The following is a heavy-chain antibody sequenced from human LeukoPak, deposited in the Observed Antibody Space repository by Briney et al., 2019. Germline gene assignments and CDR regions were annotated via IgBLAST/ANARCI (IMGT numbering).Heavy chain of an antibody. J-gene: IGHJ4*02. CDR1: GFTVSSNY. CDR2: IKQDGTEK. CDR3: ARLSEMFRGPQVIYYFDY. D-gene: IGHD3-10*01. Sequence: GGSLRLSCAASGFTVSSNYMSWVRQAPGKGLEWVANIKQDGTEKYYVDSVKGRFTISRDYARNSLYLQLNSLRAEDTAVYYCARLSEMFRGPQVIYYFDYWGQGTLVTVSS. V-gene: IGHV3-7*01.